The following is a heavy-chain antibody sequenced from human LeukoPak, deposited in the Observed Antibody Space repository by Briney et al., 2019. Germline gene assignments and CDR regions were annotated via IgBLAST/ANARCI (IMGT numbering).Heavy chain of an antibody. CDR2: ISYDGSNK. CDR3: AKVSSSGWYPSFDY. J-gene: IGHJ4*02. D-gene: IGHD6-19*01. Sequence: GGSLRLSCAASGFTFSSYAMHWVRQAPGKGLEWVAVISYDGSNKYYADSVKGRFTISRDNSKNTLYLQMNSLRAEDTAVYYCAKVSSSGWYPSFDYWGQGTLVTVSS. V-gene: IGHV3-30*04. CDR1: GFTFSSYA.